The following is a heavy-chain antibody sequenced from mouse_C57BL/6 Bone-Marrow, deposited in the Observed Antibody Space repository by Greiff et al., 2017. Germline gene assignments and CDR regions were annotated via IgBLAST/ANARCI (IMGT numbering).Heavy chain of an antibody. Sequence: QVKLQQSGPGLVQPSQSLSITCTVSGFSLTSYGVHWVRQSPGKGLEWLGVIWSGGSTDYNAAFISRLSISKDNSKSQVFFKMNSLQAEDTAIYYCAKTLFAYWGQGTLVTVSA. CDR1: GFSLTSYG. CDR2: IWSGGST. CDR3: AKTLFAY. V-gene: IGHV2-2*01. J-gene: IGHJ3*01.